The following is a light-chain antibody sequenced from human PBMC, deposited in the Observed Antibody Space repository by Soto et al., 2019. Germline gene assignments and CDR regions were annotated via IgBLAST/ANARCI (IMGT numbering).Light chain of an antibody. CDR2: AAS. CDR1: QGISNW. CDR3: QQDISFPFT. J-gene: IGKJ3*01. Sequence: DIQMTQSPSSVSASVGDRVTISCRASQGISNWLAWYQQKPGKAPELPIYAASSLQSGVPSRFSGSGSGTDFTLTINSLQPEDVGTYYCQQDISFPFTFGPGTKVDIK. V-gene: IGKV1-12*01.